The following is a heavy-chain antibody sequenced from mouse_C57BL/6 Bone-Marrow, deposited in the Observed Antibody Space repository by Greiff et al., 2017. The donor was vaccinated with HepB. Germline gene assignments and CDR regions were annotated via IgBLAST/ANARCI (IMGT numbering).Heavy chain of an antibody. CDR3: ARLGGNYDFDY. V-gene: IGHV1-50*01. D-gene: IGHD2-1*01. Sequence: QVQLKQPGAELVKPGASVKLSCKASGYTFTSYWMQWVKQRPGQGLEWIGEIDPSDSYTNYNQKFKGKATLTVDTSSSTAYMQLSSLTSEDSAVYYCARLGGNYDFDYWGQGTTLTVSS. CDR2: IDPSDSYT. CDR1: GYTFTSYW. J-gene: IGHJ2*01.